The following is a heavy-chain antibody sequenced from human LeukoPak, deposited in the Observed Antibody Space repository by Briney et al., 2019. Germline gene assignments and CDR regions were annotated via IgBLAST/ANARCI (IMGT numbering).Heavy chain of an antibody. D-gene: IGHD3-10*01. CDR1: GFTFSDYY. V-gene: IGHV3-11*05. CDR2: ISSSSSYT. CDR3: ARDGFVWSSGIDYGWFDN. J-gene: IGHJ4*02. Sequence: PGGSLRLSCAASGFTFSDYYMSWIRQAPGKGLEWVSYISSSSSYTNYADSVKGRFTISRDNAKNSLYLQMNSLRDEDTAVYYCARDGFVWSSGIDYGWFDNWGPGTLVTVSS.